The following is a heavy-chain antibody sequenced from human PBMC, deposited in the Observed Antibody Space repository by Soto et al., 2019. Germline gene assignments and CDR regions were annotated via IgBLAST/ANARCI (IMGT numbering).Heavy chain of an antibody. CDR2: ISAYNGNT. CDR1: GYTFTSYG. J-gene: IGHJ6*02. D-gene: IGHD6-19*01. V-gene: IGHV1-18*04. CDR3: ARDQYSSGWYRTHYYYYYGMNV. Sequence: ASVKVSCKASGYTFTSYGISWVRQAPGQGLEWMGWISAYNGNTNYAQKLQGRVTMTTDTSTSTAYMELRSLRSDDTAVYYCARDQYSSGWYRTHYYYYYGMNVWGQGTTVTVSS.